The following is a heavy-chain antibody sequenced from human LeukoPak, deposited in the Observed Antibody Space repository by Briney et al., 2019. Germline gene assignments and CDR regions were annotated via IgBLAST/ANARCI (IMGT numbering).Heavy chain of an antibody. D-gene: IGHD2-2*01. V-gene: IGHV4-4*09. CDR1: GSISSYY. J-gene: IGHJ3*02. CDR3: ARQKCTSTSCLTKNAFDI. Sequence: PSETLSLTCTVSGSISSYYWSWIRPPPGKELEWIGYIYTCGSTNYNPSLKSRVTISVDTSKNQFSLDLSSVTAADTAVYYCARQKCTSTSCLTKNAFDIWGQGTMVTVSS. CDR2: IYTCGST.